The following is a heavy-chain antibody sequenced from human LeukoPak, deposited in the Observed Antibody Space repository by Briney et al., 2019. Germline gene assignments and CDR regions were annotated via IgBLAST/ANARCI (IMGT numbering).Heavy chain of an antibody. CDR1: GGSVSSGSYY. J-gene: IGHJ5*02. CDR2: IYYSGST. CDR3: ARDRITGIAAAEFAWFAP. D-gene: IGHD6-13*01. Sequence: PSETLSLTCTVSGGSVSSGSYYWSWIRQPPGKGLEWIGYIYYSGSTNYNPSLKSRVTISVDTSKNQFSLKLSSVTAADTAVYYCARDRITGIAAAEFAWFAPWGQGTLVTVSS. V-gene: IGHV4-61*01.